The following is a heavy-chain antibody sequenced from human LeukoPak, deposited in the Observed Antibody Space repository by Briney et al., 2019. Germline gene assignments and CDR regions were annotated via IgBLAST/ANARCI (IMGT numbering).Heavy chain of an antibody. D-gene: IGHD2-2*01. CDR1: GFTFSSYS. CDR2: INFNGGST. J-gene: IGHJ4*02. CDR3: ARRRTSCYDY. V-gene: IGHV3-64*02. Sequence: GGSLRLSCAASGFTFSSYSMHLVRQAPGKGLEYVSGINFNGGSTSYADSVRGRFTISRDNSKNTLYLQMGSLRGEDMAVYYCARRRTSCYDYWGQGTLVTVSS.